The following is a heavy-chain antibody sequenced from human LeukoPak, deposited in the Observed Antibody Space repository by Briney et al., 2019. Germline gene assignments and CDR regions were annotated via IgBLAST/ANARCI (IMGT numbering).Heavy chain of an antibody. J-gene: IGHJ4*02. Sequence: KSSETLSLTCTVSGGPISSATHYWSWIRQPAGKGLEWIGRIYTAGSTDYNPSLRSRVTISVDTSKNQFSLNLTSVTAADTAVYYCASSKHMAALGLECWGQGTLVTVSS. CDR3: ASSKHMAALGLEC. CDR1: GGPISSATHY. V-gene: IGHV4-61*02. D-gene: IGHD3-3*01. CDR2: IYTAGST.